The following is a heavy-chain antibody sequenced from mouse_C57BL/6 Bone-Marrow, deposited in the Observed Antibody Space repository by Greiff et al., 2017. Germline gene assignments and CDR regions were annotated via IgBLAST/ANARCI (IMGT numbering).Heavy chain of an antibody. J-gene: IGHJ2*01. CDR3: AGLRGWGFDY. CDR2: IYPSDSYT. Sequence: QVQLQQPGAELVRPGSSVKLSCKASGYTFTSYWMDWVKQRPGQGLEWIGNIYPSDSYTHYNQKFKDKATLTVDKSSSTAYMQLGSLTSEDSAVCYCAGLRGWGFDYWGQGTTLTVSS. CDR1: GYTFTSYW. V-gene: IGHV1-61*01. D-gene: IGHD1-1*02.